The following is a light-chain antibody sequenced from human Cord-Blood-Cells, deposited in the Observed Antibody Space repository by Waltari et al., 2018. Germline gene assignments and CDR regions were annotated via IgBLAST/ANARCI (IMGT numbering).Light chain of an antibody. CDR2: AAS. J-gene: IGKJ4*01. CDR1: QGISSY. V-gene: IGKV1-9*01. CDR3: QQLNS. Sequence: DIQLTQSPSFLSASVGERVTITCRASQGISSYLAWYQQKPGKAPKRLIYAASTLQSGVPSRFSGSGSGTEFTLTISSLQPEDFATYYCQQLNSFGGGTKVEIK.